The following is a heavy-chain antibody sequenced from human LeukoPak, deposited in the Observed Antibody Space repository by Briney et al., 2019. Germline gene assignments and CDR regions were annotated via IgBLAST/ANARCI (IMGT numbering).Heavy chain of an antibody. J-gene: IGHJ6*03. CDR3: AREKDYYYYMDV. CDR2: IYHSGST. Sequence: PSETLSLTCTVSGYSISSGYYWGWIRPPPGKGLEWIGSIYHSGSTYYNPSLKSRVTISVDTSKNQFSLKLSSVTAADTAVYYCAREKDYYYYMDVWGKGTTVTVSS. CDR1: GYSISSGYY. D-gene: IGHD2-15*01. V-gene: IGHV4-38-2*02.